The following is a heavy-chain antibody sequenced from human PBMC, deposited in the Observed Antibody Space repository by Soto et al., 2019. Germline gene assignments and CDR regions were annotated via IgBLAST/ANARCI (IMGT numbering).Heavy chain of an antibody. V-gene: IGHV3-74*01. CDR2: INTDGGSA. CDR1: GFTFRSYW. J-gene: IGHJ3*02. Sequence: SLRLSCAASGFTFRSYWMHWVRQGPGQGLVWVSRINTDGGSATYADSVKGRFTVSRDTAKNTLYLQMNSLRAEDTAVYYCAIRDSGYDFDAFDIWGQGTMVTVSS. CDR3: AIRDSGYDFDAFDI. D-gene: IGHD5-12*01.